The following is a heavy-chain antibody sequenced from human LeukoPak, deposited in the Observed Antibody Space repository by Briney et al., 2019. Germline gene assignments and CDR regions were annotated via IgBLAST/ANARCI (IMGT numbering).Heavy chain of an antibody. CDR1: GFTFSSYE. CDR3: AELGITMIGGV. Sequence: GGSLRLSCAASGFTFSSYEMNWVRQAPGKGLEWVSYISSSGSTIYYADSVKGRFTISRDNAKNSLYLQVNTLRAEDTAVYYCAELGITMIGGVWGKGTTVTISS. D-gene: IGHD3-10*02. CDR2: ISSSGSTI. J-gene: IGHJ6*04. V-gene: IGHV3-48*03.